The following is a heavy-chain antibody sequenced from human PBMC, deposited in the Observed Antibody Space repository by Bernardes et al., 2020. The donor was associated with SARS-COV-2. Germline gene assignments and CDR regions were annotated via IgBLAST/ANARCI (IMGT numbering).Heavy chain of an antibody. V-gene: IGHV3-30*03. CDR1: GFTFSSYG. J-gene: IGHJ6*02. D-gene: IGHD4-4*01. CDR2: ISYDGSNK. Sequence: WGSLRLSCAASGFTFSSYGMHWVRQAPGKGLEWVAVISYDGSNKYYADSVKGRFTISRDNSKNTLYLQMNSLRAEDTAVYYCATEEVHTVTTDTYYYYGMDVWGQGTTVTVSS. CDR3: ATEEVHTVTTDTYYYYGMDV.